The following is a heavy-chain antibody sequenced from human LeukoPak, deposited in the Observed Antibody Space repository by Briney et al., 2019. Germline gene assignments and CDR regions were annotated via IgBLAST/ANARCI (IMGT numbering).Heavy chain of an antibody. CDR2: ISHEGSQT. CDR3: ANNLVPWFGELTSWGNY. CDR1: GFSFGSYG. Sequence: GGSLRLSCAASGFSFGSYGIHWVRQAPGKGLEWVAVISHEGSQTYYADSVRGRFTISRDNSKNTLYLQMNSLRAEDTAVYYCANNLVPWFGELTSWGNYWGQGTLVTVSS. V-gene: IGHV3-30*18. D-gene: IGHD3-10*01. J-gene: IGHJ4*02.